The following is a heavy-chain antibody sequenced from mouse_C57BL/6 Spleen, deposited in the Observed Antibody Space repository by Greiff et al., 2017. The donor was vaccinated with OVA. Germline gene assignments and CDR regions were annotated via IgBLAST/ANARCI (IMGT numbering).Heavy chain of an antibody. CDR3: ARRGYYGSNYFDY. CDR2: IHPNSGST. J-gene: IGHJ2*01. D-gene: IGHD1-1*01. V-gene: IGHV1-64*01. CDR1: GYTFTSYW. Sequence: QVQLKQPGAELVKPGASVKLSCKASGYTFTSYWMHWVKQRPGQGLEWIGMIHPNSGSTNYNEKFKSKATLTVDKSSSTAYMQLSSLTSEDSAVYYCARRGYYGSNYFDYWGQGTTLTVSS.